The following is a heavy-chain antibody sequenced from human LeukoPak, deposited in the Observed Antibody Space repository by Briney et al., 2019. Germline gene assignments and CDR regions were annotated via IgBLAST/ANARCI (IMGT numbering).Heavy chain of an antibody. D-gene: IGHD7-27*01. CDR2: ISSSSSTI. V-gene: IGHV3-48*01. CDR3: ARMGIGDAFDM. J-gene: IGHJ3*02. CDR1: GFTLITFG. Sequence: GGSRGFSGEAPGFTLITFGMNWFGKAPGRGREWFSYISSSSSTIYYADSVKGRFTISRDNAKNSLYLQMNSLRAEDTAVYYCARMGIGDAFDMWGQGTMVTVSS.